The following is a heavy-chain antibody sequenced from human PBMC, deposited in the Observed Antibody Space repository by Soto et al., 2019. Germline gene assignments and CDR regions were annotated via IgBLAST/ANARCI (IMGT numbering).Heavy chain of an antibody. CDR2: IYSGGST. J-gene: IGHJ6*03. V-gene: IGHV3-53*01. CDR1: GFTVSSNY. Sequence: GGSLRLSCAASGFTVSSNYMSWVRQAPGKGLEWVSVIYSGGSTYYADSVKGRFTISRDNSKNTLYLQMNSLRAEDTAVYYCENDLDDYDFWSGYYYYYYYMDVWGKGTTVTVSS. D-gene: IGHD3-3*01. CDR3: ENDLDDYDFWSGYYYYYYYMDV.